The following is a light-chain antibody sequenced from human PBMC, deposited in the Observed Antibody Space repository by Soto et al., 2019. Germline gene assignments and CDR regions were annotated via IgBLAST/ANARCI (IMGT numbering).Light chain of an antibody. V-gene: IGKV3-15*01. CDR1: QSVSNN. Sequence: EIVMTQSPATLSVSPGERATLSCRASQSVSNNLAWYQQKHGQAPRLLFYGASTRATGIPARCSGSGSGTEFTLTISSLQSEDFAVYFFQQYNNGPRWAFGQGTKVEIK. J-gene: IGKJ1*01. CDR3: QQYNNGPRWA. CDR2: GAS.